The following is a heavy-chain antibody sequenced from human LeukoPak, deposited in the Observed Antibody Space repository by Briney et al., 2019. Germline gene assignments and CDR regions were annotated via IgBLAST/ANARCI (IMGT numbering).Heavy chain of an antibody. CDR1: GGSIGSRTSY. J-gene: IGHJ6*03. CDR3: AREAAYSMDV. CDR2: IFHSGSA. V-gene: IGHV4-39*07. Sequence: SSETLSLTCTVSGGSIGSRTSYWGWIRQTPGKGLEWIGNIFHSGSAYYNPSLKSRVRILVATSKNQFFLELTSVTAADTAVYYCAREAAYSMDVRGKGTTVTVSS. D-gene: IGHD2-21*01.